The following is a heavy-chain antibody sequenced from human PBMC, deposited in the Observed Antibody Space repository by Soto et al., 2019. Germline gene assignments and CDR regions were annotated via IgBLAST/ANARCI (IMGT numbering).Heavy chain of an antibody. D-gene: IGHD6-13*01. CDR3: ARIAASGRGWDV. J-gene: IGHJ6*02. CDR1: GFTFSSYW. CDR2: IKQDGSEE. V-gene: IGHV3-7*01. Sequence: EVQLVESGGGLVQPGGSLRLSCVDSGFTFSSYWMSWVRQAPVKWLEWVGNIKQDGSEENYADSVKGRFTISRDKAKNTMYLQMNSLRVEDTAVYYCARIAASGRGWDVWGQGTTVVVSS.